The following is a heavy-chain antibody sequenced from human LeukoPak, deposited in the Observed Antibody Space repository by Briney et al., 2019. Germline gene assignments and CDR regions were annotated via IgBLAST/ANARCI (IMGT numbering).Heavy chain of an antibody. J-gene: IGHJ5*02. D-gene: IGHD2-2*01. CDR2: IYTSGST. CDR3: ARSSEYQLMLFDP. CDR1: GGSISSGSYY. V-gene: IGHV4-61*02. Sequence: SQTLSLTCTVSGGSISSGSYYWRWIRQPAGKGLEWIGRIYTSGSTNYNPSLKSRVTISVDTSKNQFSLKLSSVTAADTAVYYCARSSEYQLMLFDPWGQGTLVTVSS.